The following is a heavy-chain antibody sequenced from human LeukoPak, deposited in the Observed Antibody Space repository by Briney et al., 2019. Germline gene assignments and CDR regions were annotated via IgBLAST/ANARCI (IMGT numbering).Heavy chain of an antibody. CDR1: GGSISSYY. CDR2: IYTSGST. CDR3: ARAGRGVIHNWFDP. V-gene: IGHV4-4*07. D-gene: IGHD3-10*01. Sequence: SETLSLTCTVSGGSISSYYWSWIRQPAGKGLEWIGRIYTSGSTNYNPSLKSRVTISVDTSKNQFSLKLSSVTAADTAVYYCARAGRGVIHNWFDPWGQGTLVTVSS. J-gene: IGHJ5*02.